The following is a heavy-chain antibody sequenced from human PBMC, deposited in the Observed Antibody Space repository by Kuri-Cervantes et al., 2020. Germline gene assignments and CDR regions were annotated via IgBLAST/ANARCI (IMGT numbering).Heavy chain of an antibody. J-gene: IGHJ6*03. V-gene: IGHV4-59*01. D-gene: IGHD6-13*01. CDR3: ARDAAANPYYYYYYMDV. CDR2: IHNSGST. CDR1: GVSLITYY. Sequence: GSLRLSCSVSGVSLITYYWSWIRQPPGKGPEWIGYIHNSGSTNYNPSLQSRVTLSVDVSKNQFSLKLSSVTAADTAVYYCARDAAANPYYYYYYMDVWGKGTTVTVSS.